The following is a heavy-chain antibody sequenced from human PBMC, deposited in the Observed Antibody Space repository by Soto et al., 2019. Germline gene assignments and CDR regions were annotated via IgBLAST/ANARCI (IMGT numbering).Heavy chain of an antibody. Sequence: EVQLVESGGGLVKPGGSLRLSCAASGFTFSSYSMNWVRQAPGKGLEWVSSISSSSSYIYYADSVKGRFTISRDNAKNSLYLQMKSLRAEDTAVYYCARAILHDYGDNFDYWGQGTLVTVSS. V-gene: IGHV3-21*01. CDR1: GFTFSSYS. J-gene: IGHJ4*02. CDR3: ARAILHDYGDNFDY. D-gene: IGHD4-17*01. CDR2: ISSSSSYI.